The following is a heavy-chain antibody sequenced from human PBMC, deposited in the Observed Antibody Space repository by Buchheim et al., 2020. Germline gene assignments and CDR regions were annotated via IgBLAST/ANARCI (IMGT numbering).Heavy chain of an antibody. CDR2: IYYSGST. D-gene: IGHD2-15*01. J-gene: IGHJ5*02. CDR3: ARERGGVVAATLRSVWFDP. Sequence: QVQLQESGPGLVKPSQTLSLTCTVSGGSISSGGYSWSWIRQHPGKGREWIGYIYYSGSTYYTPSLTDRVTISVDTSKNQFSLKLSSVTAADTAVYYCARERGGVVAATLRSVWFDPWGQGTL. V-gene: IGHV4-31*03. CDR1: GGSISSGGYS.